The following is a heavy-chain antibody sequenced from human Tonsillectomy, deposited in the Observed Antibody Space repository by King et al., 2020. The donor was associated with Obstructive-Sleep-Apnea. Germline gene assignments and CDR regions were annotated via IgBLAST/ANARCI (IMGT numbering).Heavy chain of an antibody. D-gene: IGHD3-10*01. V-gene: IGHV3-43D*03. CDR1: GFTFDEYA. Sequence: VQLVESGGFVVQPGGSLRLSCAASGFTFDEYAMHWVRQAPGKGLEWVSLISWDGGSPYYADSVKGRFTISRDNSKNSLYVQMNSLRAEDTALYYCAKDINYGSGSYPLGVGYGMDVWGQGTTVTVSS. CDR2: ISWDGGSP. CDR3: AKDINYGSGSYPLGVGYGMDV. J-gene: IGHJ6*02.